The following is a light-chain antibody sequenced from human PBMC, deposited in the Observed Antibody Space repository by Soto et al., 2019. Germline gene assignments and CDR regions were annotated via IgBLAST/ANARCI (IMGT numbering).Light chain of an antibody. CDR3: QQSYSTPIT. CDR2: AAS. V-gene: IGKV1-39*01. J-gene: IGKJ5*01. CDR1: QSISSY. Sequence: DIQMTQSPSSLSASVGDRVTITCRASQSISSYLNWYQQKPGKAPKLLIYAASILQSGVPSRFSGCGSGTDFTLTISSLQPEDFATYYCQQSYSTPITFGQGTRLEIK.